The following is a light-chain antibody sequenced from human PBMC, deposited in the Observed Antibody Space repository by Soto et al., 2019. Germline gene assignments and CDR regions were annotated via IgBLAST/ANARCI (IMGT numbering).Light chain of an antibody. CDR1: QSISSH. V-gene: IGKV3-11*01. CDR2: DAS. CDR3: QQYYTTLAPT. Sequence: EIVLTQSPATLSLSPGERATLSCRASQSISSHLVWYQQKPGQAPRLLMYDASNRATGIPARFSGSGSGTDFTLTISSLEPEDFAVYYCQQYYTTLAPTFGGGTKVEIK. J-gene: IGKJ4*01.